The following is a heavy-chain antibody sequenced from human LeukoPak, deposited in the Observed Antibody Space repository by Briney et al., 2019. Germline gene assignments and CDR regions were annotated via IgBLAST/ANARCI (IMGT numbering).Heavy chain of an antibody. V-gene: IGHV3-7*01. J-gene: IGHJ3*02. CDR2: IKEDGTAK. CDR3: TRDSGYNAFDI. Sequence: GGSLRLSCAASGFTFSSYAMSWVRQAPGKGLEWVGNIKEDGTAKNYVVSVRGRFTISRDNAKNSLYLQMNSLRGEDTAVYYCTRDSGYNAFDIWGQGTMVTVSS. D-gene: IGHD5-12*01. CDR1: GFTFSSYA.